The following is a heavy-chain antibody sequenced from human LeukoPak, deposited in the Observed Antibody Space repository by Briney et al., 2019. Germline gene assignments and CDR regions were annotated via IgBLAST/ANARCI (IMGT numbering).Heavy chain of an antibody. CDR3: ATSLSGWGTYHYMDV. Sequence: GGSLRLSCEASGFIVSNYEMNWVRLAPGKGLQRISFIASDGSINYADSVKGRFTLSRDSATNSLYLHMNSLRAEDTAVYYCATSLSGWGTYHYMDVWGKGTAVTISS. J-gene: IGHJ6*03. CDR1: GFIVSNYE. D-gene: IGHD6-19*01. CDR2: IASDGSI. V-gene: IGHV3-48*03.